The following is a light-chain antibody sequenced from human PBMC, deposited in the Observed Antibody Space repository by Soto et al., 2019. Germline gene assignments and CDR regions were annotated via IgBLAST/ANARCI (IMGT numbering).Light chain of an antibody. CDR1: SFNIGSNS. CDR2: SDN. J-gene: IGLJ2*01. CDR3: AAWDDSLNSPL. V-gene: IGLV1-44*01. Sequence: QSVLTQPPSASGTPGQRVTISCSGSSFNIGSNSVNWYQHVPGTAPKLLIHSDNQRPSGVSVRFSASKSDTSASLAISGLQPEDEAAYYCAAWDDSLNSPLFGGGTKVTVL.